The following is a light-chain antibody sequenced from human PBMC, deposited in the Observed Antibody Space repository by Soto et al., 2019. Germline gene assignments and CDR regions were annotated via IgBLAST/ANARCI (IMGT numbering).Light chain of an antibody. CDR1: QSVSSK. J-gene: IGKJ1*01. Sequence: EIALTQSPGTLSVSPGERATLSCRASQSVSSKLAWYQQKPGQAPRLLFYGASTGATGIPARFSGSGSETEFTLSISSLQSEDFAVYYCQQYNNWPATFGQGTKVEIK. CDR3: QQYNNWPAT. CDR2: GAS. V-gene: IGKV3-15*01.